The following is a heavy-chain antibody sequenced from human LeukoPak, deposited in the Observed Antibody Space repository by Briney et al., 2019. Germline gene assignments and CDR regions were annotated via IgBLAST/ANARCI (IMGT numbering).Heavy chain of an antibody. D-gene: IGHD5-12*01. CDR3: ARGGLRFPGRRREVDY. J-gene: IGHJ4*02. CDR2: INHSGST. V-gene: IGHV4-34*01. CDR1: GGSFSGYY. Sequence: PSETLSLTCAVYGGSFSGYYWSWIRQPPGKGLEWIGEINHSGSTNYNPSLKSRVTISVDTSKNQFSLKLSSVTAADTAVYYCARGGLRFPGRRREVDYWGQGTLVTVSS.